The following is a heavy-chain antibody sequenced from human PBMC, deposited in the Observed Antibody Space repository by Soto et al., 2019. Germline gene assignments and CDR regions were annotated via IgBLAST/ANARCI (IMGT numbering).Heavy chain of an antibody. CDR2: ISASGDST. J-gene: IGHJ3*02. CDR3: AKDLLQWLVGGNDAFDI. CDR1: GFTFTTYG. Sequence: EVQLLESGGGLVQPGGSLRLSCVASGFTFTTYGMNWVRQAPGKGLEWVSGISASGDSTFNADSVKGRFTISRDNSKNTLYLQMNSLRAEDTAVYYCAKDLLQWLVGGNDAFDIWGQGTMVTVSS. V-gene: IGHV3-23*01. D-gene: IGHD6-19*01.